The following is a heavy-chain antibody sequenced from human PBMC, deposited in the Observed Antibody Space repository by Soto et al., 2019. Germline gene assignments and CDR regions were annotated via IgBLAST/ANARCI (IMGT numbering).Heavy chain of an antibody. CDR1: GGSISNYY. Sequence: PSETLSLTCTISGGSISNYYWTWIRQPPGKGLEWIGSIYQSGRTYYNPSFKSRVSISVDPSKNQFSLILDSVTAADTAVYYCARQENSWGQGTLVTVSS. V-gene: IGHV4-59*08. D-gene: IGHD1-7*01. CDR2: IYQSGRT. J-gene: IGHJ1*01. CDR3: ARQENS.